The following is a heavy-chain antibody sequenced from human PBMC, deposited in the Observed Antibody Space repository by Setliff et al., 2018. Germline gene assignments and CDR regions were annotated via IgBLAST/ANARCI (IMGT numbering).Heavy chain of an antibody. CDR1: GVSISNYY. Sequence: SETLSLTCNVSGVSISNYYWSWIRQPPGKGLECIGYIQKSGGTNYNPSLKSRVTISVDTSTNQFSLILRSVTAADTAVYYCARGRMRGSCSGPSCTYDPFDIWGQGTPVTVSS. J-gene: IGHJ3*02. CDR3: ARGRMRGSCSGPSCTYDPFDI. D-gene: IGHD2-2*01. CDR2: IQKSGGT. V-gene: IGHV4-59*12.